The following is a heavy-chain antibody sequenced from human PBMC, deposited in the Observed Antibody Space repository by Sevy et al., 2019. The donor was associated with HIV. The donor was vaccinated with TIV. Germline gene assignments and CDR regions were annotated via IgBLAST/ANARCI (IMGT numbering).Heavy chain of an antibody. CDR2: ISYDGSNK. CDR1: GFTFSSYA. D-gene: IGHD5-18*01. J-gene: IGHJ4*02. Sequence: GGSLRLSCAASGFTFSSYAMHWVRQAPGKGLEWVAVISYDGSNKYYADSVKGRFTISRDNSKNTLYLQMNSLRAEDTAVYYCARRGGEGGYSYGPIDYWGQGTLVTVSS. CDR3: ARRGGEGGYSYGPIDY. V-gene: IGHV3-30-3*01.